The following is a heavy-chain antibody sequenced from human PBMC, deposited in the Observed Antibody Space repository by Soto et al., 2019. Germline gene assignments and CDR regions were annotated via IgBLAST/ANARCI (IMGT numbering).Heavy chain of an antibody. V-gene: IGHV3-74*01. CDR1: GFTFSSYW. D-gene: IGHD1-26*01. CDR2: INSDGSAT. CDR3: ARGGSLNWYFDL. J-gene: IGHJ2*01. Sequence: EVQLVESGGGLVQPGGSLRLSCAASGFTFSSYWMHWVRQAPGKGLVWVSRINSDGSATSYADSVKGRFTISRDNAENTLYLQMDSLRDEDTAVYYCARGGSLNWYFDLWGRGTLVTVSS.